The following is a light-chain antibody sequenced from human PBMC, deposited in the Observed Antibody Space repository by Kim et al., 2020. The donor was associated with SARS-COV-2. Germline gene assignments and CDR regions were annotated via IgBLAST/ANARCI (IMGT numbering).Light chain of an antibody. CDR1: QSVTSTH. CDR2: GAF. V-gene: IGKV3-20*01. J-gene: IGKJ4*01. Sequence: SPGERATHSCRASQSVTSTHLAWYQQKPGQAPRLLIYGAFNRATGIPDRFSGSESGTDFTLTISRLEPEDFAVYYCQHYGGSSLTFGGGTKVDIK. CDR3: QHYGGSSLT.